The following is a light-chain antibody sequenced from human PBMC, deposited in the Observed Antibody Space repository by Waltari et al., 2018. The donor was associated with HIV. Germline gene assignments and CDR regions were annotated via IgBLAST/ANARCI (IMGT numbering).Light chain of an antibody. CDR3: CSYAGSSTLV. V-gene: IGLV2-23*02. CDR2: EVS. J-gene: IGLJ2*01. Sequence: QSALTQPASVSGSPGQSIPISCTGTSSDVGSYNLVSWYQQHPGKAPKLMIYEVSKRPSGVSNRFSGSKSGNTASLTISGLQAEDEADYYCCSYAGSSTLVFGGGTKLPVL. CDR1: SSDVGSYNL.